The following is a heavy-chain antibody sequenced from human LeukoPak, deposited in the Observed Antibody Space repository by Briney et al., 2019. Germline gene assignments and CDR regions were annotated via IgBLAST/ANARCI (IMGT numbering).Heavy chain of an antibody. V-gene: IGHV4-34*01. D-gene: IGHD6-6*01. Sequence: ASETLSLTCAVYAGSFSGYYWSWIRQPPGKGLEWLGEINHSGSTNYNPSLKSRVTISVDTSKNQFSLKLSSVTAADTAVYYCARGVGLAARPHRNYYYMDVWGKGTTVTVSS. CDR1: AGSFSGYY. CDR3: ARGVGLAARPHRNYYYMDV. J-gene: IGHJ6*03. CDR2: INHSGST.